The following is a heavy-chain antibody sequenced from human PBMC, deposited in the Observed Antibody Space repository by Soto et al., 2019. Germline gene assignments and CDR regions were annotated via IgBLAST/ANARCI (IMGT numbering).Heavy chain of an antibody. D-gene: IGHD2-15*01. CDR1: GFTFSSYE. CDR2: MSPGSRYP. Sequence: GGSLRLSCAVSGFTFSSYEMNWVRQAPGRGLEWVSYMSPGSRYPAYADSVKGRFTVSRDNAKRSLFLQMTSLTAEDTAIYYCVRGGGGGLFDPWGQGTMVTVSS. J-gene: IGHJ5*02. V-gene: IGHV3-21*01. CDR3: VRGGGGGLFDP.